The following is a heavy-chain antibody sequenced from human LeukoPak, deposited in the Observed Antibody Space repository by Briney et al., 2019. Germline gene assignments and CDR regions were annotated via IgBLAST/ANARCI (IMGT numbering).Heavy chain of an antibody. Sequence: PWASVKVSCKASGYTFTGYYMHWVRQAPGQGLEWMGWINPNSGGTNYAQKFQGRVTMTRDTSISTAYMELSRLRSDDTAVYYCARAMRIQLWLCNYWGQGTLVTVSS. CDR1: GYTFTGYY. CDR2: INPNSGGT. D-gene: IGHD5-18*01. J-gene: IGHJ4*02. V-gene: IGHV1-2*02. CDR3: ARAMRIQLWLCNY.